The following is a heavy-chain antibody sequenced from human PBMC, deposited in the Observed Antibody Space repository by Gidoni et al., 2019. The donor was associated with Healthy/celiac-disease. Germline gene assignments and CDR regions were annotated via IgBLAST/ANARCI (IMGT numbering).Heavy chain of an antibody. D-gene: IGHD1-26*01. V-gene: IGHV7-4-1*02. CDR1: GYTFTSYA. Sequence: QVQLVQSGSEFKKPGASVKVSCTASGYTFTSYAMNWVRQAPGHGREWTGWINTNTGNPTYAQGFTGRCVFSLDTSVSTAYLQISSLKAEDTAVYYCARSAWDGINHFDYWGQGTLVTVSS. CDR2: INTNTGNP. J-gene: IGHJ4*02. CDR3: ARSAWDGINHFDY.